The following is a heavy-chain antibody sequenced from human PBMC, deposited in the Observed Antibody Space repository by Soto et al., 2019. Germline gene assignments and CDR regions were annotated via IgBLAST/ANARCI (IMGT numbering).Heavy chain of an antibody. J-gene: IGHJ6*02. Sequence: QVQLVQSGAEVKKPGASVKVSCKASGYTFITYGISWVRQAPGQGLARMGWISAYSGNTNYTQKFQGRVTLTTDTPTSTAYMELRSLRSEATGVYYFAREGASNRKDWRPLYYCCMDVWGQGTTVPVSS. D-gene: IGHD3-9*01. CDR2: ISAYSGNT. CDR3: AREGASNRKDWRPLYYCCMDV. V-gene: IGHV1-18*01. CDR1: GYTFITYG.